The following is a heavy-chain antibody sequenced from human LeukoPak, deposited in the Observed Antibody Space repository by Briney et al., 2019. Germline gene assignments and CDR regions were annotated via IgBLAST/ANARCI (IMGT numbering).Heavy chain of an antibody. CDR1: GFTFSRYS. J-gene: IGHJ4*02. Sequence: PGGSLRLSCAAWGFTFSRYSMNWVRQARGKGGEGVSYISSSRSTISYADSVQGRFTISRDNAKTSLYLQMNSLRDEDTAVYYCAREGFVDSSGYFNYWGQGTLVTVSS. CDR3: AREGFVDSSGYFNY. D-gene: IGHD3-22*01. V-gene: IGHV3-48*02. CDR2: ISSSRSTI.